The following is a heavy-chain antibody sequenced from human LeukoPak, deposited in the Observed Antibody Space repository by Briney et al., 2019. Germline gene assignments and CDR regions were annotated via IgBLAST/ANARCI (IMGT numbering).Heavy chain of an antibody. V-gene: IGHV4-34*01. J-gene: IGHJ4*02. CDR3: ARGGDICTNGVCREYYFDY. CDR1: GRSFSGYY. Sequence: SETLSLTYAVYGRSFSGYYWSWIRQPPGRGLEWIGEINHSGSTKYNPSIKSRVTISVETSKTHISLKLSSVTAADTAVYYCARGGDICTNGVCREYYFDYWGQGTLVTVSS. D-gene: IGHD2-8*01. CDR2: INHSGST.